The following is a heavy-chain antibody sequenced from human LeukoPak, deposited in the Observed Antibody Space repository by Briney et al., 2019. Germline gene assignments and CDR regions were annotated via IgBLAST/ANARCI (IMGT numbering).Heavy chain of an antibody. Sequence: ASVKVSCKASGYTFTSYGISWVRQAPGQRLEWMGWISAYNGNTNYAQKLQGRVTMTTDTSTSTAYMELRSLRSDDTAVYYCARGMVRGVIQNYYYGMDVWGQGTTVTVSS. J-gene: IGHJ6*02. CDR3: ARGMVRGVIQNYYYGMDV. CDR2: ISAYNGNT. D-gene: IGHD3-10*01. CDR1: GYTFTSYG. V-gene: IGHV1-18*01.